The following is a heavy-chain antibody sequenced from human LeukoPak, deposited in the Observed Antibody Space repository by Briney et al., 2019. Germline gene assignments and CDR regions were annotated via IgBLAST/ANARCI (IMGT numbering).Heavy chain of an antibody. CDR2: IIPIFGTA. V-gene: IGHV1-69*13. CDR3: ARDLNGGTYFDY. Sequence: VASVKVSCKASGGTFSSYAISWVRQAPGQGREWMGGIIPIFGTANYAQKFQGRVTITADESTSTAYMELSSLRSEDTAVYYCARDLNGGTYFDYWGQGTLVTVSS. D-gene: IGHD2-15*01. J-gene: IGHJ4*02. CDR1: GGTFSSYA.